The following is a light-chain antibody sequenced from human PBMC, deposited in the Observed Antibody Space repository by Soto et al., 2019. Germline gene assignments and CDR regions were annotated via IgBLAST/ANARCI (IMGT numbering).Light chain of an antibody. V-gene: IGLV1-40*01. Sequence: QAVLTQPPSVSVAPGQWVTISCTGSSSNIGAGYDVHWYQQRPGTAPKLLIYGNSNRPSGVPDRFSGSKSGTSASLAITGLQAEDEADYYCQSYDSSLSWVFGGGTKLTVL. CDR3: QSYDSSLSWV. J-gene: IGLJ3*02. CDR1: SSNIGAGYD. CDR2: GNS.